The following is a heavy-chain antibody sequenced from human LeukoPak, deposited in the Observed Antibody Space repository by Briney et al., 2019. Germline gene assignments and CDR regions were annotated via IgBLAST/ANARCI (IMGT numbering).Heavy chain of an antibody. CDR1: GGSISSYY. CDR3: ARAVSGRFDY. Sequence: SETLSLTCTVSGGSISSYYWSWIRQPPGKGLEWIGYIYYSGTTNYNPSLNSRVTISVDTSKNQFSLRLSSVTAADTAIYYCARAVSGRFDYWGQGTLVTVSS. D-gene: IGHD6-19*01. J-gene: IGHJ4*02. CDR2: IYYSGTT. V-gene: IGHV4-59*08.